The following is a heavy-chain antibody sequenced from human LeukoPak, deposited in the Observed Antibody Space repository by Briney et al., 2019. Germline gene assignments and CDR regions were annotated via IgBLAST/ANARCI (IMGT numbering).Heavy chain of an antibody. D-gene: IGHD2-2*01. CDR3: ARATKYQLPHFDY. J-gene: IGHJ4*02. Sequence: PGGSLRLSCAASGFTFSSYSMNWVRQAPGTGLEWVSYISSSSSTICYADSVKGRFTISRDNAKNSLYLQMNSLRAEDTAVYYCARATKYQLPHFDYWGQGTLVTVSS. CDR1: GFTFSSYS. V-gene: IGHV3-48*01. CDR2: ISSSSSTI.